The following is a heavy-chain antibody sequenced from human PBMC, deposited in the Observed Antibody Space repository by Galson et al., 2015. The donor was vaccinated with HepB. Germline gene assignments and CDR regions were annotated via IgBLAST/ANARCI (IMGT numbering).Heavy chain of an antibody. CDR1: GFTFRSYA. V-gene: IGHV3-30-3*01. CDR2: ISTDGGDK. CDR3: ARDSAAAAVYYMDV. J-gene: IGHJ6*03. D-gene: IGHD6-13*01. Sequence: SLRLSCAASGFTFRSYAMHWVRQAPGKGLEWVAVISTDGGDKHYADSVKGRFTFSRDNSINTLYLQMNSLRAEDTAVYYYARDSAAAAVYYMDVWGKGTTVTVSS.